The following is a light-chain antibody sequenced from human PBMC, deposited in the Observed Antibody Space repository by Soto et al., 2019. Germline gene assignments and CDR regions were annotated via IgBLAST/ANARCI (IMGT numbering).Light chain of an antibody. J-gene: IGKJ5*01. CDR3: QEYNAYSMT. V-gene: IGKV1-8*01. CDR1: QGISSY. CDR2: AAS. Sequence: AIRMTHSPSSLSASTGDRVTITCGASQGISSYLAWYQQKPGKAPKLLIYAASTLQSGVPSRFSGSGSGTEFTLSISSLQPDDFGTYYCQEYNAYSMTFGQGTRLEIK.